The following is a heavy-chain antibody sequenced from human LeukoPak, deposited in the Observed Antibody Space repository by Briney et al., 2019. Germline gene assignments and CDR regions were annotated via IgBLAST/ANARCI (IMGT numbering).Heavy chain of an antibody. CDR3: ARGFYGGNSGDAYYFDY. Sequence: ASVKVSCKASGYTFTSYGISWVRQAPGQGLEWMGWIIAYNGNTNYAQKLQGRVTMTTDTSTSTAYMELRSLRSDDTAVYYCARGFYGGNSGDAYYFDYWGQGTLVTVSS. D-gene: IGHD4-23*01. V-gene: IGHV1-18*01. CDR1: GYTFTSYG. CDR2: IIAYNGNT. J-gene: IGHJ4*02.